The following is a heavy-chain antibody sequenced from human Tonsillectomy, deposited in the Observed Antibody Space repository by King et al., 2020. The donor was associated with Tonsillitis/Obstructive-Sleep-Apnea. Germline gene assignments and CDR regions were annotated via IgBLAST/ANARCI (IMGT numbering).Heavy chain of an antibody. V-gene: IGHV7-4-1*02. CDR3: ASTLPGSYLLYYFDY. CDR2: INTNTGNP. J-gene: IGHJ4*02. CDR1: GYTFTSYA. D-gene: IGHD3-10*01. Sequence: QLVQSGSELKKPGASVKVSCKASGYTFTSYAMNLVRQAPGQGLELMGVINTNTGNPTYAPGFTGRFVFSLDTSVSTAYLQISSLKAEDTAVYYCASTLPGSYLLYYFDYWGQGTLVTVSS.